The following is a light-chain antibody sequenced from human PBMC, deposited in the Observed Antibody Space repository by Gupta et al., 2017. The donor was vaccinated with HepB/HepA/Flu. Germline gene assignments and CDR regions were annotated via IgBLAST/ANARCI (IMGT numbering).Light chain of an antibody. CDR1: SLRSYY. V-gene: IGLV3-19*01. CDR2: GKN. Sequence: SSELTQDPAVSVALGQTVRITCQGDSLRSYYASWYQQKPGQAPVLVIYGKNNRPSGITDRFSGSSSGNTASLTITGAQAEEEADYYCNYRDSSGNHRGVVFGVGTKLTVL. CDR3: NYRDSSGNHRGVV. J-gene: IGLJ2*01.